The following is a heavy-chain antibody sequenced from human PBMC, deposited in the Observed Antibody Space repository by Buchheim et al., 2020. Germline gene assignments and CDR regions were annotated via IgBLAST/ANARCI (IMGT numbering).Heavy chain of an antibody. CDR1: GFTFSSYG. D-gene: IGHD3-3*01. CDR3: ARGGMGFLEWLLDY. V-gene: IGHV3-33*01. J-gene: IGHJ4*02. Sequence: QVQLVESGGGVVQPGRSLRLSCAASGFTFSSYGMHWVRQAPGKGLEWVAVIWYDGSNKYYADSVKGRFTISRDNSKNTLYLQMNSLRAEDTAVYYCARGGMGFLEWLLDYWGQGTL. CDR2: IWYDGSNK.